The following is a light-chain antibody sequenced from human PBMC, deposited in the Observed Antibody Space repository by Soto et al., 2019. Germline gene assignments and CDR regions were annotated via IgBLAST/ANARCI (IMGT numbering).Light chain of an antibody. CDR3: QQRSNWT. J-gene: IGKJ1*01. V-gene: IGKV3-11*01. CDR2: DAF. CDR1: QRVSSY. Sequence: EIVLTQSAATLSLSPGERATLSCRASQRVSSYLAWYQQKPGQAPSLLIYDAFNRATGIPARFSGSGSGTDFTLTISSLEPEDFAVYYCQQRSNWTFGQGTKVEIK.